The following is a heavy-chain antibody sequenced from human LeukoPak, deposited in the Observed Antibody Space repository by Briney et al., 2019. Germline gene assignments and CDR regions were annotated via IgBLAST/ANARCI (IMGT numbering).Heavy chain of an antibody. CDR1: GFNLNSFW. J-gene: IGHJ4*02. CDR3: AREAVTSNFFDY. Sequence: GGSLRLSCSVSGFNLNSFWMNWVRQAPGKGVEWGSVIYRGGSTYYSDSVKGGFTISREKCKNTLFLQMNSLRAEDTAVYYCAREAVTSNFFDYWGQGTLVTVSS. CDR2: IYRGGST. D-gene: IGHD4-17*01. V-gene: IGHV3-53*01.